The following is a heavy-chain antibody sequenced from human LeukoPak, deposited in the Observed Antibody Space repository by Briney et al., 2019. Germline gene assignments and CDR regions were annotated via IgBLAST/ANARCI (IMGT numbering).Heavy chain of an antibody. V-gene: IGHV4-39*07. Sequence: SETLSLTCTVSGGSISSSSYYWGWIRQPPGKGLEWIGSIYYSGSTYYNPSLKSRVTISLDTSKNQFSLKLSSVTAADTAVYYCVRLVVSMMGVDFWGQGTLVTVSS. CDR2: IYYSGST. CDR3: VRLVVSMMGVDF. CDR1: GGSISSSSYY. D-gene: IGHD3-16*01. J-gene: IGHJ4*02.